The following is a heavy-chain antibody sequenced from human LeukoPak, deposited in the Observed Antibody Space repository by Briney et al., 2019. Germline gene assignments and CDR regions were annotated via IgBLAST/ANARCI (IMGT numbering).Heavy chain of an antibody. CDR3: ARSIVGVTTLDY. CDR1: GVTISSYH. J-gene: IGHJ4*02. V-gene: IGHV4-59*08. CDR2: ISYSGST. Sequence: SETLTLTCTASGVTISSYHWSWIRQPPGKGLEWIGYISYSGSTNYNPSLKSRVTISVDTSKNQFSLKLSSVTAADTAVYYCARSIVGVTTLDYWGQGTLVTVSS. D-gene: IGHD1-26*01.